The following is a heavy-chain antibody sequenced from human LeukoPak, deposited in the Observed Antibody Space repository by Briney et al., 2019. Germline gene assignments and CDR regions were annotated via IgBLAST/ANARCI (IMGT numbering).Heavy chain of an antibody. V-gene: IGHV3-48*02. CDR3: AVEGYCSGGSCYTNWFDS. Sequence: PTGGSLRLSCVASEFTFSSYSMNWVRQAPGKGLEWVSYISSSGTTKYYADSVKGRFTISRDNVKNSLYLQMNSLRDEDTAVYYCAVEGYCSGGSCYTNWFDSWGQGTLVTVSS. J-gene: IGHJ5*01. CDR1: EFTFSSYS. CDR2: ISSSGTTK. D-gene: IGHD2-15*01.